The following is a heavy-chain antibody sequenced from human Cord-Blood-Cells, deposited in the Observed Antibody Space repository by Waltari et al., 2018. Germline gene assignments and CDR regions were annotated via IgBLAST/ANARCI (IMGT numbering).Heavy chain of an antibody. CDR2: INPSGGST. J-gene: IGHJ3*02. CDR3: ARVVMGDAFDI. Sequence: QVQLVQSGAEVKKPGASVKVSCKASGYTFTSYYMHWVRQAPGQGLEWMGIINPSGGSTNYAQKFQGRVTMTRDTSTSTVYMELSSLRSEDTAVYYCARVVMGDAFDIWGQGTMVTVSS. CDR1: GYTFTSYY. V-gene: IGHV1-46*01. D-gene: IGHD3-22*01.